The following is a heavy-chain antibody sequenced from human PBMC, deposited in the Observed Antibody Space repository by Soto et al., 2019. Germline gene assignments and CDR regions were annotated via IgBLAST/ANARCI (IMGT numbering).Heavy chain of an antibody. V-gene: IGHV3-23*01. CDR3: VKDAFGVGVHLDY. J-gene: IGHJ4*02. Sequence: EVQLLESGGGLVQPGGSLRLSCAAPGFTFSSYAMSWVRQAPGKGLEWVSSISGGGGSTYHADSVEGRFTISRDNSKNTLYLQMNSLRAEDTAVYYCVKDAFGVGVHLDYWGQGTLVTVSS. D-gene: IGHD3-3*01. CDR1: GFTFSSYA. CDR2: ISGGGGST.